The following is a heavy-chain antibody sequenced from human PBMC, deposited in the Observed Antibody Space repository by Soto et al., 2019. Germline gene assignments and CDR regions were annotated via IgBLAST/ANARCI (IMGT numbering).Heavy chain of an antibody. CDR2: IYHSGST. V-gene: IGHV4-30-2*01. D-gene: IGHD3-22*01. J-gene: IGHJ4*02. CDR1: GGSISSGGYS. Sequence: PSETLSLTCAVSGGSISSGGYSWSWIRQPPGKGLEWIGYIYHSGSTYYNPSLKSRVTISVDRSKNQFSLKLSSVTAADTAVYYCARGGKCDSSGYDLDYWGQGTLVTVSS. CDR3: ARGGKCDSSGYDLDY.